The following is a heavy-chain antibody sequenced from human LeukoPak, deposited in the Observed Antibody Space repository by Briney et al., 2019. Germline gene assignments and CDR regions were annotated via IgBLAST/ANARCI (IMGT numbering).Heavy chain of an antibody. D-gene: IGHD2-2*01. J-gene: IGHJ3*02. CDR2: ISSSSSYT. CDR3: ARDERGYCSSTSCLHDAFDI. Sequence: GGSLRLSCAASGFTFSDYYMSWLRQAPGKGLERVSYISSSSSYTNYADSVKGRFTISRDNAKNSLYLQMNSLRAEDTAVYYCARDERGYCSSTSCLHDAFDIWGQGTMVTVSS. V-gene: IGHV3-11*06. CDR1: GFTFSDYY.